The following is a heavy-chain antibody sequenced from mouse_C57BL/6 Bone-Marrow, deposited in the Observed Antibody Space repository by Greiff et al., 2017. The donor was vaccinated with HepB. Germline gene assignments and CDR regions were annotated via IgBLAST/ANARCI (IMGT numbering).Heavy chain of an antibody. D-gene: IGHD2-2*01. CDR3: ARTLMVTTWNYFDY. Sequence: QVQLQQSGAELARPGASVKLSCKASGYTFTSYGISWVKQRTGQGLEWIGEIYPRSGNTYYNETFKGKATLTADKSSSTAYMELRSLTSEDSAVYFCARTLMVTTWNYFDYWGQGTTLTVSS. CDR2: IYPRSGNT. CDR1: GYTFTSYG. V-gene: IGHV1-81*01. J-gene: IGHJ2*01.